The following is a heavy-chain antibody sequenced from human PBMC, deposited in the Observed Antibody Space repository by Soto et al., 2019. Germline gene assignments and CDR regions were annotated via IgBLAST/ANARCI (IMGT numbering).Heavy chain of an antibody. V-gene: IGHV1-18*01. Sequence: QVQLVQSGAEVKKPGASVKVSCKTSGYTFTSYSISWVRQAPGQGLEWMGWINVYNGNKKYAHNLQCRVTMTTDTSTSTAYMELRSLRSDDTAVYYCARDLAVGWFDPWGQGTLVTVSS. D-gene: IGHD2-2*01. CDR1: GYTFTSYS. J-gene: IGHJ5*02. CDR3: ARDLAVGWFDP. CDR2: INVYNGNK.